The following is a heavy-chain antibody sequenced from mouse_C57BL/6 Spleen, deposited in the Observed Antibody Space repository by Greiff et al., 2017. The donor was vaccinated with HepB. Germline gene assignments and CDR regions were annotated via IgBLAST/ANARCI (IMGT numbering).Heavy chain of an antibody. CDR2: INYDGSST. CDR3: ARDGLGRGWYFDV. D-gene: IGHD4-1*01. V-gene: IGHV5-16*01. CDR1: GFTFCDYY. Sequence: EVHLVESEGGLVQPGSSMKLSCTASGFTFCDYYMAWVRQVPEKGLEWVANINYDGSSTYYLDSLKSRFIISRDNAKNILYLQMSSLKSEDTATYYCARDGLGRGWYFDVWGTGTTVTVSS. J-gene: IGHJ1*03.